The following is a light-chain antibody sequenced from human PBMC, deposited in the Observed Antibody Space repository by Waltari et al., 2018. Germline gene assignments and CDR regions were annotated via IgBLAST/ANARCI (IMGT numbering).Light chain of an antibody. Sequence: EIVLTQSPGTLSLSPGERATLSCRASQSISKYLVWYQQKPGQPPRLLSYETSIRATGIPDRFSGSGSGTDFSLTISRLEPEDFAVYYCQKYVTLPATFGQGTKVEIK. CDR2: ETS. CDR1: QSISKY. V-gene: IGKV3-20*01. CDR3: QKYVTLPAT. J-gene: IGKJ1*01.